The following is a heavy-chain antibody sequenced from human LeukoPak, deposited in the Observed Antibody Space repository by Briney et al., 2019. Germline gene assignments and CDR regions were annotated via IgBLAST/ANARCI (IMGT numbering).Heavy chain of an antibody. Sequence: SVKLFCKASGYTFINFYMHWVRQASGQGLEWMGIINPSGGSTSYAQKIQGRVPLTTDTSTSTVYMELSSLRSDDTSVYYCAREGYGSGRRLGMDGWGQGTTVTVCS. J-gene: IGHJ6*02. CDR1: GYTFINFY. CDR2: INPSGGST. CDR3: AREGYGSGRRLGMDG. V-gene: IGHV1-46*01. D-gene: IGHD3-10*01.